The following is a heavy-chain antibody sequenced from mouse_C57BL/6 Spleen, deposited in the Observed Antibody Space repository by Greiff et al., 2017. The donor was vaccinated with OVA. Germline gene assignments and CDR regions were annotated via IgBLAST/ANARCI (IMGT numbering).Heavy chain of an antibody. J-gene: IGHJ3*01. Sequence: VQLQQSGPELVKPGASVKISCKASGYAFSSSWMNWVKQRPGKGLEWIGRIYPGDGDTNYNGKFKGKATLTADKSSSTAYMQLSSLTSEDSAVYFCARSSNVAYWGQGTLVTVSA. V-gene: IGHV1-82*01. CDR1: GYAFSSSW. CDR2: IYPGDGDT. CDR3: ARSSNVAY. D-gene: IGHD2-5*01.